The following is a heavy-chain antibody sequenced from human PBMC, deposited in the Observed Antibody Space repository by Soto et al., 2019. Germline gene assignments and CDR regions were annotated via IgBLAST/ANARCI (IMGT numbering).Heavy chain of an antibody. D-gene: IGHD3-10*01. V-gene: IGHV3-23*01. CDR2: ISGSGGST. CDR1: GFAFSSYA. J-gene: IGHJ4*02. Sequence: GGSLRLSCAASGFAFSSYAMSWVRQAPGKGLEWVSAISGSGGSTYYADSVKGRFTISRDNSKDTLYLQMNSLRAEDTAVYYCAKQAPIWFGELCFDYWGQGTLVTVSS. CDR3: AKQAPIWFGELCFDY.